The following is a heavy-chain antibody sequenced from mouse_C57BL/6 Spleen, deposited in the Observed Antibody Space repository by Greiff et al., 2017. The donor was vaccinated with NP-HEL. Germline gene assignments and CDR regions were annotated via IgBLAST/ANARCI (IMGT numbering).Heavy chain of an antibody. CDR2: INYDGSST. CDR3: AREGDSYAMDY. V-gene: IGHV5-16*01. Sequence: EVQLVESEGGLVQPGSSMKLSCTASGFTFSDYYMAWVRQVPEKGLEWVANINYDGSSTYYLDPLKSRFIISRDNAKNILYLQMSSLKSEYTATYYCAREGDSYAMDYWGQGTSVTVSS. J-gene: IGHJ4*01. CDR1: GFTFSDYY.